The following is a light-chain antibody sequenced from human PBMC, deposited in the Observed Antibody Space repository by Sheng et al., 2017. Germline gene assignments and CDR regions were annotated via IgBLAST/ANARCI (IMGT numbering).Light chain of an antibody. J-gene: IGKJ1*01. CDR1: QSVTSNY. Sequence: DIVMSQSPDSLAVSLGERATIKCKSSQSVTSNYLAWYQQKPGQAPRLLVYSASNRATGVPDRFSGSGSGTDFTLTISRVEPEDFAIYYCQYYGIPPTWTFGQGTKVEI. CDR2: SAS. CDR3: QYYGIPPTWT. V-gene: IGKV3-20*01.